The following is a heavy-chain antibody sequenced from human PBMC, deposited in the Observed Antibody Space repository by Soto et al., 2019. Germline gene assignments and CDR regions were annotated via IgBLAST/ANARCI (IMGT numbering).Heavy chain of an antibody. CDR3: ARGVTGTLDY. J-gene: IGHJ4*02. D-gene: IGHD1-20*01. CDR1: GYSVSSGYY. CDR2: VYYNGIT. V-gene: IGHV4-38-2*01. Sequence: PSETLSLTCAVSGYSVSSGYYWNWIRQSPGKGLEWIGCVYYNGITFKNPSLKNRVTMTPDTSNNHFSLRLTSVTAADTATYFCARGVTGTLDYWGQGTVVTVSS.